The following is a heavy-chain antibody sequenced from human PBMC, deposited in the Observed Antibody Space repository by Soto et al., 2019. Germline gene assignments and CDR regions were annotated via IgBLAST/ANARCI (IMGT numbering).Heavy chain of an antibody. J-gene: IGHJ4*02. D-gene: IGHD1-26*01. CDR3: ARDYSGRGGEYYFDY. CDR2: IWYDGSNK. CDR1: GFTFSSYG. Sequence: QVQLVESGGGVVQPGRSLRLSCAASGFTFSSYGMHWVRQAPGKGLEWVAVIWYDGSNKYYADSVKGRFTISRDNSKNTLYLQIKSLRAEDMAVYYCARDYSGRGGEYYFDYWGQGTLVTVSS. V-gene: IGHV3-33*01.